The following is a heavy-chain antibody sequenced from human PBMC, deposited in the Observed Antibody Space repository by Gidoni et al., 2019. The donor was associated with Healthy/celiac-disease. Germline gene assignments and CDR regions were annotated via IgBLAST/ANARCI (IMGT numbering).Heavy chain of an antibody. D-gene: IGHD6-25*01. Sequence: QVQLVQSGAAVRRPGASVKVSCKASGYTFTSYYMHWVRQAPGQGLEWMGIITPSGGSTSYAQKFQGRFTMTRDTSTSTVYMELSSLRSEDTAVYYCARAYSSGYGNRYFDYWGQGTLVTVSS. V-gene: IGHV1-46*01. CDR3: ARAYSSGYGNRYFDY. CDR1: GYTFTSYY. CDR2: ITPSGGST. J-gene: IGHJ4*02.